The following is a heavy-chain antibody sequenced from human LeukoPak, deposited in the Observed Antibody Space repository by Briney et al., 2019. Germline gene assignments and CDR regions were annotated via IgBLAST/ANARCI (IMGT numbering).Heavy chain of an antibody. CDR1: GFTFSTYD. CDR2: INPAGDT. D-gene: IGHD2-15*01. CDR3: ARGDCSGGSCSSMDV. V-gene: IGHV3-13*04. Sequence: GGSLRLSCAASGFTFSTYDMHWVRQATGKGLEWVSGINPAGDTYYPGSVKGRFTISREDAKNSLYLQMNSLRAGDTAVYYCARGDCSGGSCSSMDVWGQGTTVTVSS. J-gene: IGHJ6*02.